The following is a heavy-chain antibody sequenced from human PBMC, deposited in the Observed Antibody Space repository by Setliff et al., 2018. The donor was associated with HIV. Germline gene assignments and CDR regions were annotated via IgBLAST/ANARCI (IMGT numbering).Heavy chain of an antibody. J-gene: IGHJ4*02. D-gene: IGHD4-17*01. CDR2: IHHTGHI. CDR3: ARFDVTPMTTRDY. V-gene: IGHV4-34*01. Sequence: SETLSLTCAFYGASFTDYYWNWIRQPPGKGLAWIGEIHHTGHINYNPSFKSRVTMSLDMSTNQFSLKMASMTAADSAVYYCARFDVTPMTTRDYLGQGTQVTVSS. CDR1: GASFTDYY.